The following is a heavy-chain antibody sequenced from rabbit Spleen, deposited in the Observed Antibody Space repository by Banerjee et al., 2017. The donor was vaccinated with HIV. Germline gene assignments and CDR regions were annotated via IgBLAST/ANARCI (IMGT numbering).Heavy chain of an antibody. J-gene: IGHJ6*01. V-gene: IGHV1S40*01. CDR2: IYTTHGQT. CDR3: ARRYVGSGFSSYGMDL. CDR1: GFSFSSSYW. D-gene: IGHD8-1*01. Sequence: QSLEESGGGLVKPGASLTLTCTASGFSFSSSYWIWWVRQAPGKGLEWIGCIYTTHGQTYYASWAKGRFTISKTSSTTVTLQMTSLTAADTATYFCARRYVGSGFSSYGMDLWGPGTLVTVS.